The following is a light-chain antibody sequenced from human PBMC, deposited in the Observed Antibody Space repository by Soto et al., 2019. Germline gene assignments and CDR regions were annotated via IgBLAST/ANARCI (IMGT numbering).Light chain of an antibody. CDR1: QDINDY. CDR3: QQYDDLSALT. J-gene: IGKJ4*01. Sequence: EIQMTQSPSSLSASLGDRVTITCQASQDINDYSNWYQQKPGKAPRLLIYGASFLEVGVPSRFSGSGSGTHFTLTISSLQPEDVATYYCQQYDDLSALTFGGGTKVE. CDR2: GAS. V-gene: IGKV1-33*01.